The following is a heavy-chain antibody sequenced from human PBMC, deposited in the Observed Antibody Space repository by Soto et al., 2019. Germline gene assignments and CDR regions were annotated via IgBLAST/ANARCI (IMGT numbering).Heavy chain of an antibody. J-gene: IGHJ6*02. CDR3: ARGGGQWPLYYYAMDV. V-gene: IGHV4-4*02. Sequence: QVQLQESGPGLVKPSGTLSLTCAVSGGSISNSNWWIWVRQPPGKGLEWIGEIYHSGSTNYNPSLKSRVTISVDKSKNQFALKLSSVTAADTAVYYCARGGGQWPLYYYAMDVWGQGTTVTVSS. CDR2: IYHSGST. CDR1: GGSISNSNW. D-gene: IGHD6-19*01.